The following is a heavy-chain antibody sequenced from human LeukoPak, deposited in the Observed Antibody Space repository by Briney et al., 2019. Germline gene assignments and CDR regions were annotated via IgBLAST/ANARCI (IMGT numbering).Heavy chain of an antibody. CDR2: MNPNSGNT. CDR1: GYTFTSYD. J-gene: IGHJ5*02. D-gene: IGHD2-2*01. V-gene: IGHV1-8*01. Sequence: ASVKVSCKASGYTFTSYDINWVRQATGQGLEWMGWMNPNSGNTGYAQKFQGRVTMTRSTSISTAYMELSSLRSEDTAVYYCARGLAREGYQRRGFDPWGQGTLVTVSS. CDR3: ARGLAREGYQRRGFDP.